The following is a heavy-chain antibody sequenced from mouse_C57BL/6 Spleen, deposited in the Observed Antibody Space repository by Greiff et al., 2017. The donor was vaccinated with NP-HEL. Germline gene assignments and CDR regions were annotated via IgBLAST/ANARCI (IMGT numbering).Heavy chain of an antibody. CDR3: ATTVVAERYCDY. V-gene: IGHV1-53*01. CDR2: INPSNGGT. J-gene: IGHJ2*01. Sequence: QVQLQQPGTELVKPGASVKLSCKASGYTFTSYWMHWVKQRPGQGLEWIGNINPSNGGTNYNEKFKSKATLTVDKSSSTAYMQLSSLTSEDSAVDYWATTVVAERYCDYWGQGTTLTVSS. CDR1: GYTFTSYW. D-gene: IGHD1-1*01.